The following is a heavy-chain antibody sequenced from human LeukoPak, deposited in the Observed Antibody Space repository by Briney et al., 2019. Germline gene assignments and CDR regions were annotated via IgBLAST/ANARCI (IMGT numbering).Heavy chain of an antibody. V-gene: IGHV1-58*01. Sequence: SVKVSCKASGFTFTSSAVQWVRQARGQRLEWIGWIVVGSGNTNYAQKFQERVTITRDMSTSTAYMELSSLRSEDTAVYYCARAGEAQEAFDIWGQGTMVTVSS. CDR3: ARAGEAQEAFDI. J-gene: IGHJ3*02. D-gene: IGHD3-16*01. CDR2: IVVGSGNT. CDR1: GFTFTSSA.